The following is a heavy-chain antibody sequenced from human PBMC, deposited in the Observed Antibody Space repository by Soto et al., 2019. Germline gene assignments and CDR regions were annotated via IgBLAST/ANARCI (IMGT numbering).Heavy chain of an antibody. V-gene: IGHV4-59*01. J-gene: IGHJ4*02. CDR1: GGSISSYY. D-gene: IGHD5-12*01. Sequence: ETLSLTCTVSGGSISSYYWSWIRQPPGKGLEWIGYIYYSGSTNYNPSLKSRVTISVDTSKNQFSLKLSSVTAADTAVYYCARGERWLQFDYWGQGTLVTVSS. CDR2: IYYSGST. CDR3: ARGERWLQFDY.